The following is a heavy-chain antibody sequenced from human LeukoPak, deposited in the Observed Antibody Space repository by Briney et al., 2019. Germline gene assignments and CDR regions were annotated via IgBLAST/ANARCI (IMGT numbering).Heavy chain of an antibody. CDR3: ARHLRTTFDY. V-gene: IGHV1-2*02. D-gene: IGHD4-17*01. J-gene: IGHJ4*02. CDR1: GYTFTSYY. CDR2: INPNSGDS. Sequence: ASVKVSCKASGYTFTSYYMHWVRQAPGQGPEWMGWINPNSGDSGFAQKFRGRVTITRDTSISTAYMELSSLRSDDTAVYYCARHLRTTFDYWGQGTLVTVSS.